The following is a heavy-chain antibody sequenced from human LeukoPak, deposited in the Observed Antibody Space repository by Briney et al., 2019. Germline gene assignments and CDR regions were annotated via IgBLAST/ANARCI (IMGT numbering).Heavy chain of an antibody. V-gene: IGHV1-69*05. D-gene: IGHD6-13*01. CDR3: SYSSSDMHQNYYYYYMDV. CDR2: IIPIFGTA. J-gene: IGHJ6*03. Sequence: ASVKVSCKTSGYTFTSYGISWVRQAPGQGLEWMGGIIPIFGTANYAQKFQGRVTITTDESTSTAYMELSSLRSEDTAVYYCSYSSSDMHQNYYYYYMDVWGKGTAVTVSS. CDR1: GYTFTSYG.